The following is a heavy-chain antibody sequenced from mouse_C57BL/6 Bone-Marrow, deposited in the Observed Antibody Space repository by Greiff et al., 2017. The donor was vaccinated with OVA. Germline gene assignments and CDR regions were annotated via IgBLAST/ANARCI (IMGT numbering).Heavy chain of an antibody. D-gene: IGHD1-1*01. CDR3: ARSTTVVESYWYFDV. J-gene: IGHJ1*03. CDR1: GYTFTDYY. V-gene: IGHV1-19*01. CDR2: INPYNGGT. Sequence: VQLKESGPVLVKPGASVKMSCKASGYTFTDYYMNWVKQSHGKSLEWIGVINPYNGGTSYNQKFKGKATLTVDKSSSTAYMELNSLTSVESAVYFCARSTTVVESYWYFDVWGTGPTVTVSS.